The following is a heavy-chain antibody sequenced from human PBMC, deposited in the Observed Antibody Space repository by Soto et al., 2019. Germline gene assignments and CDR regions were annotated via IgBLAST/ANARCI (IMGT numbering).Heavy chain of an antibody. J-gene: IGHJ6*02. D-gene: IGHD3-10*01. Sequence: QVQLQESGPGLVKPSETLSLTCTVSGVSVSSNSYFWSWIRQPPGKGLEWIGYIYDSGSTNYNPSLRRRVTISVDTSKNPFPLRLNSVPAADTAVYYCARAGVVREVTYYYYGMDVWGQGTTVTVSS. CDR3: ARAGVVREVTYYYYGMDV. V-gene: IGHV4-61*01. CDR1: GVSVSSNSYF. CDR2: IYDSGST.